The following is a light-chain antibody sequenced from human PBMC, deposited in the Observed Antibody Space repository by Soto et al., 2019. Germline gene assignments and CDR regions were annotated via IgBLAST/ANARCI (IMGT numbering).Light chain of an antibody. CDR3: QHYNSYSEA. V-gene: IGKV1-27*01. J-gene: IGKJ1*01. Sequence: DIQMTQSPSSLSASVGDRVTITCRASQGINNFLAWYQQKPGRVPHLLIYAASTLQSGVPSRFSGSGSGTESTLTISSLQPDDFATYYCQHYNSYSEAFGQGTKVDIK. CDR1: QGINNF. CDR2: AAS.